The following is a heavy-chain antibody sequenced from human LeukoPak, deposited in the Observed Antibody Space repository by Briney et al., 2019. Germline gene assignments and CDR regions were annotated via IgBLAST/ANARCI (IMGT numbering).Heavy chain of an antibody. CDR3: ARDQADIVVVVAVWGPEYYFDY. CDR1: GYTFTGYY. CDR2: INPNSGNT. V-gene: IGHV1-18*04. Sequence: GASVKVSCKASGYTFTGYYMHWVRQAPGQGLEWMGWINPNSGNTNYAQKLQGRVTMTTDTSTSTAYMELRSLRSDDTAVYYCARDQADIVVVVAVWGPEYYFDYWGQGTLVTVSS. D-gene: IGHD2-15*01. J-gene: IGHJ4*02.